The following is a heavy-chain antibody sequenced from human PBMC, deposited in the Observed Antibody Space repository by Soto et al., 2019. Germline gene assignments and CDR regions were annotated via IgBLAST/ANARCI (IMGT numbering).Heavy chain of an antibody. Sequence: GGSLRLSCAASGFTFSNYAMTWVRQGPGKGLEWVSGISGSGGRLYYADSVKGRFTISRDNSKSTLYLQMNSLRAEDTAVYYCAKAYFVWSSEQPYYFDYWGQGTLVTVSS. J-gene: IGHJ4*02. CDR3: AKAYFVWSSEQPYYFDY. CDR2: ISGSGGRL. V-gene: IGHV3-23*01. D-gene: IGHD3-16*01. CDR1: GFTFSNYA.